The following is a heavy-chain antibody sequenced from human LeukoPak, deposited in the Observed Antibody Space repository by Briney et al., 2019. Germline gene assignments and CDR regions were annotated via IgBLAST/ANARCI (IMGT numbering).Heavy chain of an antibody. Sequence: SVTVSFKASGGTFSIYAISWVRQAPGQGLEWMGGIIPIFGTANYAQKFQGRVTITTDESTSTAYMELSSLRSEDTAVYYCALKRGSSWAYYYMDVWGKGTTVTVSS. CDR3: ALKRGSSWAYYYMDV. D-gene: IGHD6-13*01. J-gene: IGHJ6*03. CDR1: GGTFSIYA. V-gene: IGHV1-69*05. CDR2: IIPIFGTA.